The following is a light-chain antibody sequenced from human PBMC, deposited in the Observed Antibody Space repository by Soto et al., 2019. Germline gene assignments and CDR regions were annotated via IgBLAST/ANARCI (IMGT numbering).Light chain of an antibody. Sequence: QSALTQPPSASGSPGQSVTISCTGTSSDVGGYNYVYWYQQHPGKAPKLMIYEVSKRPSGVPDRFSGSKSGNTASLTVSGLQAEDEADYYCSSYAGSNVWVFGGGTKLTVL. CDR2: EVS. CDR1: SSDVGGYNY. V-gene: IGLV2-8*01. J-gene: IGLJ3*02. CDR3: SSYAGSNVWV.